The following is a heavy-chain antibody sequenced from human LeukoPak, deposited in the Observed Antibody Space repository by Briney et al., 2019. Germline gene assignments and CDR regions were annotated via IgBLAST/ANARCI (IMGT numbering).Heavy chain of an antibody. J-gene: IGHJ5*02. CDR1: GFTFSSYG. CDR3: ASLRWFGEYNWFDP. V-gene: IGHV3-23*01. CDR2: ISGSGGST. D-gene: IGHD3-10*01. Sequence: GGSLRLSCAASGFTFSSYGMSWVRQAPGKGLEWVSAISGSGGSTYYADSVKGRFTISRDNSKNTLYLQMNSLRAEDTAVYYCASLRWFGEYNWFDPWGQGTLVTVSS.